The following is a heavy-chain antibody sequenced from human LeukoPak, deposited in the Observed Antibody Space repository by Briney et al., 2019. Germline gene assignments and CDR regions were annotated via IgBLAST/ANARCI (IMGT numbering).Heavy chain of an antibody. Sequence: SETLSLTCTVSGGSISSYYWSWIRQPPGKGLEWIGYIYYSGITNYNPSLKSRVTISVDTSKNQFSLKLSSVTAADTAVYYCARVARVAVAGRTWDYFDYWGQGTLVTVSS. V-gene: IGHV4-59*01. CDR1: GGSISSYY. CDR2: IYYSGIT. D-gene: IGHD6-19*01. CDR3: ARVARVAVAGRTWDYFDY. J-gene: IGHJ4*02.